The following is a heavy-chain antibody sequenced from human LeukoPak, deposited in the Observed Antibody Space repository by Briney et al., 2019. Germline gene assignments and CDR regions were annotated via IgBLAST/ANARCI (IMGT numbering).Heavy chain of an antibody. J-gene: IGHJ4*02. D-gene: IGHD3-9*01. CDR2: INAGNGNT. CDR3: ARQGRRFDYYFDY. Sequence: ASVKVSCKASGYTFTSYAMHWVRQAPGQRLEWMGWINAGNGNTKYSQEFQGRVTITRDTSASTAYMELSSLRSEDMAVYYCARQGRRFDYYFDYWGQGTLVTVSS. V-gene: IGHV1-3*03. CDR1: GYTFTSYA.